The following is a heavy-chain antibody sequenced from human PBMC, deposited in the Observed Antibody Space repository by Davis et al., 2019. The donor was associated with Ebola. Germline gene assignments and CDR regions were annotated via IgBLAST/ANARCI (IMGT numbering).Heavy chain of an antibody. Sequence: GGSLRLSCAASGFTLTSYAMHCVRQAPGKGLEWVAVISYDGNNKYYADSVKGRFTISRDNSKNTLYLQMNSLRAEDTAVYYCASFRDGYAYYYGMDVWGQGTTVTVSS. CDR2: ISYDGNNK. D-gene: IGHD5-24*01. J-gene: IGHJ6*02. V-gene: IGHV3-30*14. CDR1: GFTLTSYA. CDR3: ASFRDGYAYYYGMDV.